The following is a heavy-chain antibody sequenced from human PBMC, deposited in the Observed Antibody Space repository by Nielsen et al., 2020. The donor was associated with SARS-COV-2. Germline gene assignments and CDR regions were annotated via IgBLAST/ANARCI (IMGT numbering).Heavy chain of an antibody. CDR1: GFTFDDYA. CDR2: IRWNSGSI. V-gene: IGHV3-9*01. D-gene: IGHD3-22*01. CDR3: AKDMAYMIERTFDI. Sequence: GGSLTLSCAASGFTFDDYAMHWVRQAPGTGLEWVLGIRWNSGSIGYADSVKGRFTISRDNAKNTLYLQMNSLRAEDTALYYCAKDMAYMIERTFDIWGQGTMVTVSS. J-gene: IGHJ3*02.